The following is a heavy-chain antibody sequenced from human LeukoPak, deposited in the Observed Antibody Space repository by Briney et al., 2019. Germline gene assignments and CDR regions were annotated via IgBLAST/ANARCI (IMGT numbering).Heavy chain of an antibody. CDR1: GFTFSSYG. Sequence: PGGSLRLSCAASGFTFSSYGMHWVRQAPGKGLEWVAVIWYDGSNKYYADSVKGRFTISRDNSKNTLYLQMNSLRAEDTAVYYCARDGDSSGYNWFDPWGQGTLVTVSS. V-gene: IGHV3-30*19. CDR2: IWYDGSNK. D-gene: IGHD3-22*01. CDR3: ARDGDSSGYNWFDP. J-gene: IGHJ5*02.